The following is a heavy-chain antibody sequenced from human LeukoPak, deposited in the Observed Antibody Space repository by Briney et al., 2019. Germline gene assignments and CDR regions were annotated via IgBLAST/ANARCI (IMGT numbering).Heavy chain of an antibody. CDR3: ARHVGPLDY. J-gene: IGHJ4*02. V-gene: IGHV3-11*01. CDR2: ISSSGSII. Sequence: GGSLRLSCAASGFTFNDYHMNWIRQAPGKGLEWVSYISSSGSIIYYADSVKGRFTISRDNAKNSLSLQMNSLRAEDTAVYYCARHVGPLDYWGQGTLVTDSS. D-gene: IGHD1-26*01. CDR1: GFTFNDYH.